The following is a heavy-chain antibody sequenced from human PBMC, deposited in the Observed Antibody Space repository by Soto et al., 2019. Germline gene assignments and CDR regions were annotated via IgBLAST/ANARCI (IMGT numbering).Heavy chain of an antibody. Sequence: GGSLRLSCAASGFTFSSYAMHWVRQAPGKGLEWVAVISYDGSNKYYADSVKGRFTISRDNSKNTLYLQMNSLRAEDTAVYYCARGESETVGMIVLGYWGQGTLVTVSS. CDR2: ISYDGSNK. D-gene: IGHD3-22*01. J-gene: IGHJ4*02. CDR1: GFTFSSYA. V-gene: IGHV3-30-3*01. CDR3: ARGESETVGMIVLGY.